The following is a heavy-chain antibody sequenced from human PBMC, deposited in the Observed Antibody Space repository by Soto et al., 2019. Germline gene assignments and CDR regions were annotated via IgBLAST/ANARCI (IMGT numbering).Heavy chain of an antibody. D-gene: IGHD2-21*02. J-gene: IGHJ4*02. Sequence: SETLSLTCTVSGGSISGHYWSWIRQPPGKGLEWIGYIFYSGGTKPNPSLKSRVTMSVDMSKNQFSLRLTSGTAADTAVYYCARVFPSYCGGDCSYFDSWGQGTLVTVSS. CDR3: ARVFPSYCGGDCSYFDS. CDR2: IFYSGGT. CDR1: GGSISGHY. V-gene: IGHV4-59*11.